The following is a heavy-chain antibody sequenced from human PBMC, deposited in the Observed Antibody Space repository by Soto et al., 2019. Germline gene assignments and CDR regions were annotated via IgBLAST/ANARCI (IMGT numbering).Heavy chain of an antibody. V-gene: IGHV1-2*04. J-gene: IGHJ4*02. CDR3: ARVPSYCSSTSCYAFDY. CDR2: INPNSGGT. D-gene: IGHD2-2*01. CDR1: GYTFTGYY. Sequence: GASVKVSCKASGYTFTGYYMHWVRQAPGQGLEWMGWINPNSGGTNYAQKFQGWVTMTRDTPISTAYMELSRLRSDDTAVYYCARVPSYCSSTSCYAFDYWGQGTLVTVSS.